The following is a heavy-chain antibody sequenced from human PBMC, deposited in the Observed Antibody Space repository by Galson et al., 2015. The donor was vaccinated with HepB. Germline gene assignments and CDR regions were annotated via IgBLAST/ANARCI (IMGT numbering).Heavy chain of an antibody. CDR3: ARDLRTQQLVDY. D-gene: IGHD6-13*01. J-gene: IGHJ4*02. CDR2: IYSGGST. CDR1: GFTVSSNY. V-gene: IGHV3-53*01. Sequence: SLRLSCAASGFTVSSNYMSWVRQAPGKGLEWASVIYSGGSTYYADSVKGRFTISRDNSKNTLYLQMNSLRAEDTAVYYCARDLRTQQLVDYWGQGTLVTVSS.